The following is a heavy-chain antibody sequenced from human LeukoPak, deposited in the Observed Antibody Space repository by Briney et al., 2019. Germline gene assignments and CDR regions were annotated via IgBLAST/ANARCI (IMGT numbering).Heavy chain of an antibody. J-gene: IGHJ6*02. CDR1: GYSFSSYW. Sequence: GESLKISCKGSGYSFSSYWIAWVRQMPGKGLEWMGIIYPGDSDTRYSPSFQGRVTISADKSINTAYLQWSNLKASDTAMYYCARQSTSGWQNYYGMDVWGQGTTVTVSS. CDR2: IYPGDSDT. V-gene: IGHV5-51*01. CDR3: ARQSTSGWQNYYGMDV. D-gene: IGHD6-19*01.